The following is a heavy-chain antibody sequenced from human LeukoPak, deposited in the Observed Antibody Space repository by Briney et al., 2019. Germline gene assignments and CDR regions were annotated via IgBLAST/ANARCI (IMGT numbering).Heavy chain of an antibody. CDR1: GFTFSSFS. V-gene: IGHV3-48*04. CDR2: ISSTSSAI. CDR3: ARDFGYSSGWA. Sequence: GGSLRLSCAASGFTFSSFSMNWVRQAPGKGLEWLSYISSTSSAIYYADSLKGRFTISRDNAKNSLYLQMNSLRAEDTAVYYCARDFGYSSGWAWGQETLVTVSS. J-gene: IGHJ5*02. D-gene: IGHD6-19*01.